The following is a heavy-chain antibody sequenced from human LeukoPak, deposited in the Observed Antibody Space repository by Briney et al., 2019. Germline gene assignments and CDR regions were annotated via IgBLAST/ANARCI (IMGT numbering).Heavy chain of an antibody. CDR3: ARGVSGYDWGGYYYYMDV. J-gene: IGHJ6*03. Sequence: ASVKVSCKASGYTFTSCDINWVRQATGQGLEWMGWMNPDSGNTGYTQKFQGRVTMTGNTSISTAYMELSSLRSDDTAVYYCARGVSGYDWGGYYYYMDVWGKGTTVTISS. D-gene: IGHD5-12*01. CDR2: MNPDSGNT. V-gene: IGHV1-8*01. CDR1: GYTFTSCD.